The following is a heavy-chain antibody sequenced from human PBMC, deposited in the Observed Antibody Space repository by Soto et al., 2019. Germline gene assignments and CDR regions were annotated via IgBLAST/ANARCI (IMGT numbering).Heavy chain of an antibody. CDR2: INTYNGNT. CDR1: GYTFTRYG. V-gene: IGHV1-18*01. J-gene: IGHJ6*02. Sequence: QVQLVQSGAEVKNPGASVKVSCKASGYTFTRYGIGWARQAPEQGLEWMGWINTYNGNTNYAQNVQGRVTLTTDTSTSTAYMELRSLRSNDTAIYYCAMVDVYVTPSPQDVWGQGTTVIVSS. CDR3: AMVDVYVTPSPQDV. D-gene: IGHD3-16*01.